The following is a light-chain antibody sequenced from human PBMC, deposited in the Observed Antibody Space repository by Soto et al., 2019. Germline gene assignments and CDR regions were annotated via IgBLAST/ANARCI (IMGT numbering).Light chain of an antibody. V-gene: IGKV1-27*01. CDR1: QGISNY. CDR3: QKYNSATSWT. J-gene: IGKJ1*01. CDR2: AAS. Sequence: DIQMTQSPSSLSASVGDRVTITCRASQGISNYLAWYQQKPGKVPKLLIYAASTLQSGVSSRFSGSGSGTDFTLTISSRQPEDVATYYCQKYNSATSWTFGQGTKVEIK.